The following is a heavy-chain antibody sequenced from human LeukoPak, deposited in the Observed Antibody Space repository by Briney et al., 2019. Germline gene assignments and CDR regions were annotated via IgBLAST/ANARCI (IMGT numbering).Heavy chain of an antibody. Sequence: GESLRLSCATSGFTFSIAWMDWVRQAPGKGLEWVGRIRSNSDGGTIDYAAPVKGRFTLSRDDSKTTLYLQMNSLQTEDTAVYYCATDFYDSTWDQGTLVTVSS. D-gene: IGHD3-22*01. CDR2: IRSNSDGGTI. CDR3: ATDFYDST. J-gene: IGHJ5*02. CDR1: GFTFSIAW. V-gene: IGHV3-15*07.